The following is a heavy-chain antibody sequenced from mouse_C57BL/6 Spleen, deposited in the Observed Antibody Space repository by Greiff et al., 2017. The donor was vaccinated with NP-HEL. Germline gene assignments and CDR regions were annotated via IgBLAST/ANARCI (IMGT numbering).Heavy chain of an antibody. Sequence: EVKLVESGGGLVKPGGSLKLSCAASGFTFSSYAMSWVRQTPEKRLEWVATISDGGSYTYYPDNVKGRFTISRDNAKNNLYLQMSHLKSEDTAMYYCARGGGYFDYWGKGTTLTVSS. CDR2: ISDGGSYT. CDR1: GFTFSSYA. J-gene: IGHJ2*01. CDR3: ARGGGYFDY. V-gene: IGHV5-4*03.